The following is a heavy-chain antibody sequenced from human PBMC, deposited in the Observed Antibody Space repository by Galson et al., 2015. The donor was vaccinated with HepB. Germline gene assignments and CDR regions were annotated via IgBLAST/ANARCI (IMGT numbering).Heavy chain of an antibody. CDR1: GDSVSSNSAA. CDR2: TYYRSKWYN. CDR3: ARDRSPNWGDRNYYYYYMDV. V-gene: IGHV6-1*01. Sequence: CAISGDSVSSNSAAWNWIRQSPSRGLEWLGRTYYRSKWYNDYAVSVKSRITINPDTSKNQFSLQLNSVTPEDTAVYYCARDRSPNWGDRNYYYYYMDVWGKGTTVTVSS. D-gene: IGHD7-27*01. J-gene: IGHJ6*03.